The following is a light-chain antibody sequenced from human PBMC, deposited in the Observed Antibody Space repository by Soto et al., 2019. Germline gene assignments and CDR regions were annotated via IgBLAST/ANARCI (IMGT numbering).Light chain of an antibody. J-gene: IGKJ4*01. CDR3: QQFGSSPLFT. Sequence: EIVLTQSPGTLSLSPGERVTLSCRASQSVSSTNLAWYQQKPGQAPRLLMYGASRRATGISDRFSGSGSGTDFTLSISRREPEDFAVDYWQQFGSSPLFTFGGGTKMEIK. CDR1: QSVSSTN. CDR2: GAS. V-gene: IGKV3-20*01.